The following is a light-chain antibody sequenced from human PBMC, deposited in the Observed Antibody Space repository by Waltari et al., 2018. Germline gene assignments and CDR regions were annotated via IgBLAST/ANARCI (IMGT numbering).Light chain of an antibody. CDR2: DVS. V-gene: IGLV2-14*01. Sequence: QSALTPPASVSGSPGQSITISCPGTSSDGGGYNYGSWYQKHPGKAPKVMIYDVSKRPSGVSRRFSGSKSGNTASLTISGLQTEDEADYYCSSYTSSSALVFGGGTKLTVL. CDR1: SSDGGGYNY. CDR3: SSYTSSSALV. J-gene: IGLJ2*01.